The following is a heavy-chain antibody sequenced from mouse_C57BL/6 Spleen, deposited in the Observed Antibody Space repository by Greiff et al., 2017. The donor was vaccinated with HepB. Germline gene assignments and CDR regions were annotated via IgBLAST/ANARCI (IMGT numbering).Heavy chain of an antibody. CDR1: GFTFSDYY. Sequence: EVQLVESEGGLVQPGSSMKLSCTASGFTFSDYYMAWVRQVPEKGLEWVANINYDGSSTYYLDSLKSRFIISRDNAKNILYLQMSSLKSEDTATYYCAREDDYDEAWFAYWGQGTLVTVSA. D-gene: IGHD2-4*01. V-gene: IGHV5-16*01. J-gene: IGHJ3*01. CDR3: AREDDYDEAWFAY. CDR2: INYDGSST.